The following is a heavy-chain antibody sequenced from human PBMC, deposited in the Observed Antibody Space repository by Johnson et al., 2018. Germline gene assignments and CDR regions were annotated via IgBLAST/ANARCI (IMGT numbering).Heavy chain of an antibody. V-gene: IGHV3-13*01. CDR2: IGTAGDT. Sequence: VQLVQSGGGLVQPGGSLRLSCAASGFTFSSYDMHWVRQATGKGLEWVSAIGTAGDTYYPGSVKGRFTISRENAKNSLYLQMKSLRAEDTAVYYCAKGWLLGLPDAFDIWGQGTMLTVSS. D-gene: IGHD2-15*01. CDR1: GFTFSSYD. CDR3: AKGWLLGLPDAFDI. J-gene: IGHJ3*02.